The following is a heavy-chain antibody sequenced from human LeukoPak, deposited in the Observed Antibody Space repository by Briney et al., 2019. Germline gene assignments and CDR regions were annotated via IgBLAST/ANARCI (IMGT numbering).Heavy chain of an antibody. Sequence: SETLSLTCTVSGGSVNSYYWSWIRQPPGKGLEWLGYIDYSGSTNYNPSLKSRVTISVDTSKNQFSLKLSSVTAADTAVYYCARYYYDSSGYWGLVAFDIWGQGTMVTVSS. V-gene: IGHV4-59*02. CDR3: ARYYYDSSGYWGLVAFDI. D-gene: IGHD3-22*01. CDR1: GGSVNSYY. J-gene: IGHJ3*02. CDR2: IDYSGST.